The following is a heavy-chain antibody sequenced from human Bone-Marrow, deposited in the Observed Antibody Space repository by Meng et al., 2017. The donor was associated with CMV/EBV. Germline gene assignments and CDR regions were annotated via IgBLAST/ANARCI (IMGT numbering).Heavy chain of an antibody. CDR3: ARDIRWDTMLRGGPGP. CDR2: IYYSGST. V-gene: IGHV4-30-4*08. J-gene: IGHJ5*02. Sequence: SETLSLTCTVSGGSISSGDYYWSWIRQSPGKGLEWIGYIYYSGSTYYNPSLKSRVMISVDTSKNQFSLKLSSVTAADTAVYYCARDIRWDTMLRGGPGPWGQGTLVTVSS. D-gene: IGHD3-10*01. CDR1: GGSISSGDYY.